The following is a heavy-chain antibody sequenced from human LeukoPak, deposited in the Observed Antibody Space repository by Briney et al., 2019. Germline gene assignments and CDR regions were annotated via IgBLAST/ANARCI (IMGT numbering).Heavy chain of an antibody. CDR3: ARDRGLPSYYYYYMDV. Sequence: GGSLRLSCAASGFTFSSYAMHWVRQAPGKGLEWVAVISYDGSNKYYADSVKGRFTISRDNSKNTLYLQMNSLRAEDTAVYYCARDRGLPSYYYYYMDVWGKGTTVTVSS. J-gene: IGHJ6*03. V-gene: IGHV3-30*04. CDR2: ISYDGSNK. CDR1: GFTFSSYA. D-gene: IGHD2-21*02.